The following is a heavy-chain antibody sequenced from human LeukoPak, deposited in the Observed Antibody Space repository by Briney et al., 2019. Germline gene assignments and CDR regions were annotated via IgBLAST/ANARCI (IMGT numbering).Heavy chain of an antibody. J-gene: IGHJ4*02. V-gene: IGHV3-21*01. CDR3: ARDLGQSSGYYSPNFDY. CDR2: ISTSSSYL. D-gene: IGHD5-12*01. Sequence: PGGSLRLSCAASGFTFSSYSMNWVRQAPGKGLEWVSSISTSSSYLYYADSVKGRSTISRDDAKNSLYLQMNSLRAEDTAVYYCARDLGQSSGYYSPNFDYWGRGTLVTVSS. CDR1: GFTFSSYS.